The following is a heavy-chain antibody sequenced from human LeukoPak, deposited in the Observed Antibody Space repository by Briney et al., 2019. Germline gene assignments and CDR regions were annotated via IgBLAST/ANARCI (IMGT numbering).Heavy chain of an antibody. CDR3: ASFEPYYPYDY. CDR1: GFILSNYW. D-gene: IGHD3-10*01. V-gene: IGHV4-4*02. J-gene: IGHJ4*02. Sequence: PGGSLRLSCAASGFILSNYWMTWVRQPPGKGLEWIGEIYHSGSTNYNPSLKSRVTISVDKSKNQFSLKLSSVTAADTAVYYCASFEPYYPYDYWGQGTLVTVSS. CDR2: IYHSGST.